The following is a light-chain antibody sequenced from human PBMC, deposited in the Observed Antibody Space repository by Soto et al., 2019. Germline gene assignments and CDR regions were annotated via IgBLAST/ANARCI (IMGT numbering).Light chain of an antibody. Sequence: DIVLTQSPATLSLSPGEGATLSCRASQSVNTYLAWYQQKTGQAPRLLIYDASNRATGIPARFSGTGSGTDFTLAISSLEPEDFAVYYWQQRSTWPHTFGPGTKVEI. J-gene: IGKJ3*01. CDR1: QSVNTY. CDR2: DAS. V-gene: IGKV3-11*01. CDR3: QQRSTWPHT.